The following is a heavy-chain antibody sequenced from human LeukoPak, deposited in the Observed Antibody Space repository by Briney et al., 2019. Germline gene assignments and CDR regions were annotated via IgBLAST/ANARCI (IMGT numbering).Heavy chain of an antibody. V-gene: IGHV3-30*02. CDR2: IRYDGSTK. CDR3: ATYRQVLLPFES. Sequence: PGGSLRLSCAASGFTFTTYGMHWVRQAPGKGLEWVAFIRYDGSTKYYADSVKGRFTISRDNSRKTLYLQMNSLRAEDTAIYYCATYRQVLLPFESWGQGTLVTVSS. D-gene: IGHD2-8*02. J-gene: IGHJ4*02. CDR1: GFTFTTYG.